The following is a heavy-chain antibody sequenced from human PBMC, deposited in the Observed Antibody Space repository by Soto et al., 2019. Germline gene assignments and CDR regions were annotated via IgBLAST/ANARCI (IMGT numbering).Heavy chain of an antibody. CDR3: ARVHVMVVAGSTFDY. CDR2: IYHGGTT. CDR1: GDCISSGSY. D-gene: IGHD6-19*01. Sequence: SDTLSLTCTVSGDCISSGSYWGWIRQPPGEGPEWIASIYHGGTTFYNPSLKSRISISVDTSKNQFSLRLTSVTAADTATYYCARVHVMVVAGSTFDYWGPGTMVTVSS. V-gene: IGHV4-38-2*02. J-gene: IGHJ4*03.